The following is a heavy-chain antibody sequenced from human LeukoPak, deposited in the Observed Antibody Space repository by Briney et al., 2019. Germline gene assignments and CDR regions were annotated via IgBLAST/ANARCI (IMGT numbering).Heavy chain of an antibody. CDR3: ARESETSGWYVY. V-gene: IGHV3-43*02. CDR1: GFIFDNYA. J-gene: IGHJ4*02. D-gene: IGHD6-19*01. Sequence: GGSLRLSCAAPGFIFDNYAIHWVRQAPGKGLEWVSLISGDGGSTFYADSVRGRFTISRDNTRKSLSLQMSSLRSEDTALYYCARESETSGWYVYWGQGTLVTVSS. CDR2: ISGDGGST.